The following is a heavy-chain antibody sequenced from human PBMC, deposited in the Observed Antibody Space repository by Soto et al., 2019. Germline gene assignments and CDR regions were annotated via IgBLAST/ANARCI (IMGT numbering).Heavy chain of an antibody. J-gene: IGHJ4*02. CDR3: AKGVGSYYLDY. Sequence: QVQLVESGGGVVQPGRSLRLSCAASGFTFSRYPMYWVRQAPGKGLEWVAVITYDGNNKYYADSVKGRFTISRDNAKNTLSLQMNNLRPEDTAVYYCAKGVGSYYLDYWGQGTLVTVSS. V-gene: IGHV3-30-3*01. CDR1: GFTFSRYP. CDR2: ITYDGNNK. D-gene: IGHD1-26*01.